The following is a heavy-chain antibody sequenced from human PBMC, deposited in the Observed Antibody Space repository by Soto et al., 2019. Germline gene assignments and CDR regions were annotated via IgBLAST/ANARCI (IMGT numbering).Heavy chain of an antibody. V-gene: IGHV3-48*02. CDR3: ATTEFNNWYSPAFDY. CDR2: ISSSSSTI. CDR1: GFTFSSYS. Sequence: EVQLVESGGGLVQPGGSLRLSCAASGFTFSSYSMNWVRQAPGKGLEWVSYISSSSSTIYYADSVKGRFTISRDNAKNSLFLQMNSLRDEDTAVYYCATTEFNNWYSPAFDYWGQGTLVTVSS. D-gene: IGHD1-1*01. J-gene: IGHJ4*02.